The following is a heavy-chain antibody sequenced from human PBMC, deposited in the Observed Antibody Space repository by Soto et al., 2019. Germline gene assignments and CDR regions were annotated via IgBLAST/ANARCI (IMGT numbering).Heavy chain of an antibody. CDR2: ISSNGGST. J-gene: IGHJ4*02. Sequence: PGGSLRLSCSASGFTFSSYAMHWVRQAPGKGLEYVSAISSNGGSTYYADSVKGRFTISRDNSKNTLYLQMSSLRAEDTAVYYCGKDLRVGATRGNYWGQGTLVTVSS. CDR1: GFTFSSYA. V-gene: IGHV3-64D*06. D-gene: IGHD1-26*01. CDR3: GKDLRVGATRGNY.